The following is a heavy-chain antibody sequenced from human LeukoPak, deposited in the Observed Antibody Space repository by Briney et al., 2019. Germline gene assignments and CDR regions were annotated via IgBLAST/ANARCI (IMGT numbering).Heavy chain of an antibody. D-gene: IGHD3-16*01. V-gene: IGHV4-59*01. CDR2: IYYSGST. J-gene: IGHJ6*03. Sequence: SETLSLTCTVSGGSISSYYWSWIRQPPGKGLEWIGYIYYSGSTNYNPSLKSRVTISADTSKNQFSLKLSSVTAADTAVYYCARETSQKGAHYMDVWGKGTTVTISS. CDR1: GGSISSYY. CDR3: ARETSQKGAHYMDV.